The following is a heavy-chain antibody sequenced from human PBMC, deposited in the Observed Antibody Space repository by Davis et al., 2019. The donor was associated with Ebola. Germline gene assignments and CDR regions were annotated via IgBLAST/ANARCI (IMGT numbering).Heavy chain of an antibody. CDR2: INPGAGGT. Sequence: ASVPVSCKTSGYTFSDFYVHWVRQAPGQGLEWMGMINPGAGGTTYAQKFQGRVTVTRDTSTSTVYMELNSLRFEDTAVYYCAREVIGHDYWGQGTLVSVSS. J-gene: IGHJ4*02. CDR1: GYTFSDFY. CDR3: AREVIGHDY. V-gene: IGHV1-46*01. D-gene: IGHD2-21*01.